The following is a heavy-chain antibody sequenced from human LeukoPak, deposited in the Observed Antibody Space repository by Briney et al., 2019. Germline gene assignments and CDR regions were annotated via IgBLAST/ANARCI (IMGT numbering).Heavy chain of an antibody. D-gene: IGHD1-1*01. CDR1: GFEFSSFA. J-gene: IGHJ4*02. CDR2: ISYDGTTK. V-gene: IGHV3-30*18. CDR3: AKHPRATTGAAYFDY. Sequence: GTSLRLSCSASGFEFSSFAMHWVRQAPGKGLEWVAVISYDGTTKFTADSLKGRFSISRDNSKSILYLQMNSLRVEDTALYFCAKHPRATTGAAYFDYWGQGALVTVAS.